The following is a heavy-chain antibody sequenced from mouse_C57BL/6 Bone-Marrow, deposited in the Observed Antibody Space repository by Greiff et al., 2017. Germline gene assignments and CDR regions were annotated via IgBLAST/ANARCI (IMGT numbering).Heavy chain of an antibody. CDR2: ISNGGGST. Sequence: DVMLVESGGGLVQPGGSLKLSCAASGFTFSDYYMYWVRQTPEKRLEWVAYISNGGGSTYYPDTVKGRFTISRDNAKNTLYLQMSRLKSEDTAMYYCARQGFPYWYFDVWGTGTTVTVAS. CDR1: GFTFSDYY. D-gene: IGHD3-2*02. V-gene: IGHV5-12*01. J-gene: IGHJ1*03. CDR3: ARQGFPYWYFDV.